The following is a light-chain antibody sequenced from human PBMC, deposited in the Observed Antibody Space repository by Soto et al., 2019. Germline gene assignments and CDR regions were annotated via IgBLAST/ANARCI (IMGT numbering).Light chain of an antibody. CDR1: QNISNY. CDR2: AAS. J-gene: IGKJ3*01. V-gene: IGKV1-39*01. Sequence: DMQMTQSPSSLSASVGDRVSITCRSSQNISNYLHWYQQRPGKAPKLLIYAASNLRSGVPSRFSGSGSGTDFTLTISSLQSEDFAPYYCQQSYSIPRLTFGPGSRVEIK. CDR3: QQSYSIPRLT.